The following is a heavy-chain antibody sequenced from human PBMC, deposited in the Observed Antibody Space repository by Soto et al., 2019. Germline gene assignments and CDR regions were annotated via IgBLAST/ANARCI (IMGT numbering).Heavy chain of an antibody. V-gene: IGHV4-59*01. CDR2: IYYSGST. Sequence: PSETLSLTRTVSGGSISSYYWSWIQQPPGKGLEWIGYIYYSGSTNYNPSLKSRVTMSVDTSKNQFSLKLSSVTAADTAVYYCARDNERQLGVWYEAWGQGTLVTVSS. D-gene: IGHD6-13*01. CDR3: ARDNERQLGVWYEA. J-gene: IGHJ5*02. CDR1: GGSISSYY.